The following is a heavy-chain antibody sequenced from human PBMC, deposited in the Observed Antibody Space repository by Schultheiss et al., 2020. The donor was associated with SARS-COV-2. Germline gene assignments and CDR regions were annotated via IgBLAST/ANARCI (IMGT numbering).Heavy chain of an antibody. CDR2: IYTSGST. J-gene: IGHJ4*02. CDR3: ASIRLHRDY. V-gene: IGHV4-61*02. CDR1: GGSISSSSYY. D-gene: IGHD4-11*01. Sequence: SETLSLTCTVSGGSISSSSYYWGWIRQPAGKGLEWIGRIYTSGSTNYNPSLKSRVTISVDTSKNQFSLKLSSVTAADTAVYYCASIRLHRDYWGQGTLVTVSS.